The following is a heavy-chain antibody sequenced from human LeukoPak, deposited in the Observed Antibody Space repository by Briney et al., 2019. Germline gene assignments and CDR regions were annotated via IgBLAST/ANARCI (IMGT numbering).Heavy chain of an antibody. CDR2: INHSGST. CDR1: GGSFSGYY. J-gene: IGHJ4*02. V-gene: IGHV4-34*01. D-gene: IGHD6-6*01. CDR3: ARLVDSSSSNYFDF. Sequence: EPSETLSLTCAVYGGSFSGYYWSWIRQPPGKGLEWIGEINHSGSTNYNPSLKSRVTISVDTSKNQFSLKLSSVTAADTAVYYCARLVDSSSSNYFDFWGQGTLVTVSS.